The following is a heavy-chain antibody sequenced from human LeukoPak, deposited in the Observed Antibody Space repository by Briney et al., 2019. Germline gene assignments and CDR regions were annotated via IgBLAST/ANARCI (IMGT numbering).Heavy chain of an antibody. V-gene: IGHV4-34*01. CDR2: INHSGST. CDR3: ARGTDDIVVVPAAIRPYYFDY. D-gene: IGHD2-2*01. Sequence: SETLSLTCAVYGGSSSGYYWSWIRQPPGKGLEWIGEINHSGSTNYNPSLKSRVTISVDTSKNQFSLKLSSVTAADTAVYYCARGTDDIVVVPAAIRPYYFDYWGQGTLVTVSS. CDR1: GGSSSGYY. J-gene: IGHJ4*02.